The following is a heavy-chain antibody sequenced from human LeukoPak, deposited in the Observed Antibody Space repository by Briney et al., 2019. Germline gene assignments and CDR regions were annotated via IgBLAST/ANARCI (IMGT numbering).Heavy chain of an antibody. J-gene: IGHJ3*02. Sequence: GASVKVSCKASSYTLTNYGISWVRQAPGQGLEWMGWISAYNGNTNYAQNLQGRVTMTTDTSTSTAYMELRSLRFDDTAVYYCARDQSVRLLQTSSTYFKHVFAIWGQGSMVTVSS. CDR1: SYTLTNYG. D-gene: IGHD6-13*01. CDR2: ISAYNGNT. V-gene: IGHV1-18*01. CDR3: ARDQSVRLLQTSSTYFKHVFAI.